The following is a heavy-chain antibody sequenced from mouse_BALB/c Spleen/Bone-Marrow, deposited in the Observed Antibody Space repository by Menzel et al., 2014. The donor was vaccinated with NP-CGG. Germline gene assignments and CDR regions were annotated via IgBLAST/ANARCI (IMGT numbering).Heavy chain of an antibody. D-gene: IGHD1-1*01. Sequence: EVQGVESGGGLVQPGGSRKLSCAASGFTFSSFGMHWVRQAPERGLEWAAYISSGSSTIYYADTVKGRFTISRDNPKNTLFLQMTSLRSEDTAMYYCARSGYYGSSPYYAMDYWGQGTSVTVSS. V-gene: IGHV5-17*02. CDR2: ISSGSSTI. CDR1: GFTFSSFG. J-gene: IGHJ4*01. CDR3: ARSGYYGSSPYYAMDY.